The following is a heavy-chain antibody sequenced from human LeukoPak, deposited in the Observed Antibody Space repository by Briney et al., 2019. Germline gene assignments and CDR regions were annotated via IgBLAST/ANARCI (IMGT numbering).Heavy chain of an antibody. J-gene: IGHJ5*02. Sequence: GGSLRLSCAASGFTFSTYGIHWVRQAPGKGLEWVSSISGSSDDIYYADSVKGRFTVSRDNSKNTLYLQMNSLRAEDTAVYYCAKYSSSWYPRSGGWFDPWGQGTLVTVSS. D-gene: IGHD6-13*01. V-gene: IGHV3-21*04. CDR1: GFTFSTYG. CDR2: ISGSSDDI. CDR3: AKYSSSWYPRSGGWFDP.